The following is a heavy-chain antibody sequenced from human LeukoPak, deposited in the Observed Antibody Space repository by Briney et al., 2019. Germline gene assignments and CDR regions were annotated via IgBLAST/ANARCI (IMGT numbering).Heavy chain of an antibody. V-gene: IGHV3-74*01. J-gene: IGHJ3*02. CDR3: AREDVPLFKDSFDI. Sequence: PGGSLTLSCAASGFSVSTFSMHWVRHVPGKGLVWVSRFKWDGIVSYSDSVKGRFTISRDNAKQTLLLQMNSLRAEDTALYCCAREDVPLFKDSFDIWGEGTMVRVSS. CDR1: GFSVSTFS. CDR2: FKWDGIV.